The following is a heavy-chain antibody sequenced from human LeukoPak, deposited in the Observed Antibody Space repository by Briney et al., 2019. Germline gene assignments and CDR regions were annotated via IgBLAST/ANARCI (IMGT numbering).Heavy chain of an antibody. CDR2: INTNTGNP. CDR1: GYTFTSYA. CDR3: AREVDTAMVIGSWFDP. V-gene: IGHV7-4-1*02. J-gene: IGHJ5*02. D-gene: IGHD5-18*01. Sequence: ASVKVSCKASGYTFTSYAMNWVRQAPGQGLEWMGWINTNTGNPTYAQGFTGRFVFSLDTSVSTAYLQISSLKAEDTAVYYRAREVDTAMVIGSWFDPWGQGTLVTVSS.